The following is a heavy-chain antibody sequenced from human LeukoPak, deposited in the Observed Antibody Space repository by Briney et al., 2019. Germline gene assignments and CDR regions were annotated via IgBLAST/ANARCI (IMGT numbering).Heavy chain of an antibody. D-gene: IGHD6-19*01. CDR2: INHSGST. CDR3: ASGYSSGWYGVDY. CDR1: GGSFSGYY. J-gene: IGHJ4*02. Sequence: SETLSLTCAVYGGSFSGYYWSWIRQPPGKGLEWIGEINHSGSTNYNPSLKSRVTISVDTSKNQFSLKLSSVTAADTAVYYCASGYSSGWYGVDYWGQGTLVTVSS. V-gene: IGHV4-34*01.